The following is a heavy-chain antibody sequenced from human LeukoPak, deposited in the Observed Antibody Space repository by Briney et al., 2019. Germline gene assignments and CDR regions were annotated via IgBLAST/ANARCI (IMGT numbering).Heavy chain of an antibody. D-gene: IGHD5-24*01. CDR2: ISGSGDST. J-gene: IGHJ4*02. V-gene: IGHV3-23*01. Sequence: GGSLRLSCAASGFTFSSYGMSWVRQAPGKGLEWVSVISGSGDSTYYADSVKGRFTISRDNSKNTLYLQMNSLGAEDTAVYYCARGAGYNYPYYFDYWGQGTQVTVSS. CDR1: GFTFSSYG. CDR3: ARGAGYNYPYYFDY.